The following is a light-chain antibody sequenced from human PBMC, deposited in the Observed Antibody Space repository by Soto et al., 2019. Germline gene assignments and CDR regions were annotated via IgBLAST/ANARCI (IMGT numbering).Light chain of an antibody. J-gene: IGKJ1*01. Sequence: EIVLAQSPGTLSLSPEDSATLSCRASQTVISDYLTWYQQTPGQAPRLLIYGASSRATDTPDRFSGRGSGTDFSLTISRLEPGDFAVYYCQVYGNSMWTFGQGTKVDIK. CDR2: GAS. CDR3: QVYGNSMWT. V-gene: IGKV3-20*01. CDR1: QTVISDY.